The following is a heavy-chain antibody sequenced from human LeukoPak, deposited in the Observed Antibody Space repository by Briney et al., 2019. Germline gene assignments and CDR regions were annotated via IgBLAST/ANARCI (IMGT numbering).Heavy chain of an antibody. J-gene: IGHJ4*02. CDR1: GFTFSRYT. Sequence: PGGSLRLSCAASGFTFSRYTMHWARQAPGKGLEYVSGISSTGSNTYYADSVRGRFTISRDNAKNSLYLQMNSLRAEDTAVYYCARELVVKQDLAYWGQGTLVTVSS. CDR2: ISSTGSNT. CDR3: ARELVVKQDLAY. D-gene: IGHD2-15*01. V-gene: IGHV3-64*04.